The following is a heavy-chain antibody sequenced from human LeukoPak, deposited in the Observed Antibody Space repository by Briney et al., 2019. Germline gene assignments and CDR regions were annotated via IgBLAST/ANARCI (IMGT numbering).Heavy chain of an antibody. D-gene: IGHD2-8*01. J-gene: IGHJ4*02. Sequence: GGSLRLSCAASGFTFSNNTMHWVRQAPGKGLEWVSVIYSGGSTYYADSVKGRFTISRDNSKNTLFVQMNSLRAEDTAVYYCAREGSNGGYDYWGQGTLVTVAS. V-gene: IGHV3-53*01. CDR1: GFTFSNNT. CDR3: AREGSNGGYDY. CDR2: IYSGGST.